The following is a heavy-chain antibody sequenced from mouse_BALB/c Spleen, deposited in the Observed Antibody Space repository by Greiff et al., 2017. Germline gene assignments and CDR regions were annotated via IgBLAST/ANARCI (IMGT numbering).Heavy chain of an antibody. J-gene: IGHJ2*01. CDR3: AREGLDYRYDEGYFDY. CDR2: ISYDGSN. V-gene: IGHV3-6*02. D-gene: IGHD2-14*01. CDR1: GYSITSGYY. Sequence: ESGPGLVKPSQSLSLTCSVTGYSITSGYYWNWIRQFPGNKLEWMGYISYDGSNNYNPSLKNRISITRDTSKNQFFLKLNSVTTEDTATYYCAREGLDYRYDEGYFDYWGQGTTLTVSS.